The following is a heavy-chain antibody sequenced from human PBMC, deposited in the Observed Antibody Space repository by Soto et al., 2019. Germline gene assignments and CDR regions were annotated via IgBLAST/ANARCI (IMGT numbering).Heavy chain of an antibody. V-gene: IGHV3-30*18. J-gene: IGHJ6*02. D-gene: IGHD6-19*01. CDR1: GFTFSSCG. Sequence: QVQLVESGGGVVQPGRSLRLFCAASGFTFSSCGMHWVRQAPGMGLQWVAVISNDGSNKIYADSVKGRFTISRDNSKNTRYLQMTSLRVEDTAVYYCAKEWSEWLAPVVDVWGQGTTVTVSS. CDR2: ISNDGSNK. CDR3: AKEWSEWLAPVVDV.